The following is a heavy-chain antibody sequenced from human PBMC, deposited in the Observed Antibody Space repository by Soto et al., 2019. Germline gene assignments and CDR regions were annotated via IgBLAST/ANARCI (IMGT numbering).Heavy chain of an antibody. CDR2: INHTGGT. Sequence: PPETLSLTCAVYGGSVNGYYWNWIRQPPGKGLKWIGEINHTGGTHYNPSLKSRVTMSVDTSKNQFSLRLSSVTAADTAIYYCATRITVFGLLIPPFDPWGQGTQVTVSS. D-gene: IGHD3-3*01. CDR1: GGSVNGYY. CDR3: ATRITVFGLLIPPFDP. J-gene: IGHJ5*02. V-gene: IGHV4-34*01.